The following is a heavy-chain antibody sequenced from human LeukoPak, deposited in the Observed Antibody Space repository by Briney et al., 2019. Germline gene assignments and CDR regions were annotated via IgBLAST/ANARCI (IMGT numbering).Heavy chain of an antibody. Sequence: PSETLSLTCTVSGGSISGYYWTWIRQPPGKGLEWIGYIYYSGSTNYNPSLKSRVTISVDTSKNQFSLKLSSVTAADTAVYYCARHDCSGGSCYSGFDYWGQGTLVTVSS. D-gene: IGHD2-15*01. CDR3: ARHDCSGGSCYSGFDY. CDR2: IYYSGST. J-gene: IGHJ4*02. V-gene: IGHV4-59*08. CDR1: GGSISGYY.